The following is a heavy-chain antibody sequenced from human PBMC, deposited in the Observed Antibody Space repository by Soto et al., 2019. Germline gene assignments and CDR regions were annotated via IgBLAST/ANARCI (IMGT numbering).Heavy chain of an antibody. CDR1: GFTFSTYS. Sequence: GGSLRLSCAASGFTFSTYSMNWVRQAPGKGLEWVSAISGSGGSTYYADSVKGRFTISRDNSKNTLYLQMNSLRAEDTAVYYCAKDGSQWPFDYWGQGTLVTVS. CDR2: ISGSGGST. D-gene: IGHD6-19*01. CDR3: AKDGSQWPFDY. J-gene: IGHJ4*02. V-gene: IGHV3-23*01.